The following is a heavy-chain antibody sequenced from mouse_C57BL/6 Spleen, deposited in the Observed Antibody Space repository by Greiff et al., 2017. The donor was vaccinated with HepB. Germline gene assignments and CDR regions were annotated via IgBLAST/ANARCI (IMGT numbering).Heavy chain of an antibody. CDR1: GYTFTDYY. J-gene: IGHJ4*01. Sequence: EVQLQQSGPELVKPGASVKISCKASGYTFTDYYMNWVKQSHGKSLEWIGDINPKNGGTSYNQKFKGKATLTVDKSSSTAYMELRSLTSEDSAVYYCARIYDGYLYYAMDYWGQGTSVTVSS. CDR2: INPKNGGT. V-gene: IGHV1-26*01. D-gene: IGHD2-3*01. CDR3: ARIYDGYLYYAMDY.